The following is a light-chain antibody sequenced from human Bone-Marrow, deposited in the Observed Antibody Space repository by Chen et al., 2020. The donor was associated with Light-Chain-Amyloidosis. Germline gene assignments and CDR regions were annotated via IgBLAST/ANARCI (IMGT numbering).Light chain of an antibody. CDR2: STN. J-gene: IGLJ2*01. V-gene: IGLV8-61*01. CDR1: SGSGSGSRC. CDR3: VVILGSGIWA. Sequence: QTVVTQEPSFSVSPGETVTLTCGVSSGSGSGSRCPTWYQQTPGQPPRTLIGSTNTLSSGVPDRFSACIRGTTAALAITGVQVDDAADYYFVVILGSGIWAVGGGTKLTVL.